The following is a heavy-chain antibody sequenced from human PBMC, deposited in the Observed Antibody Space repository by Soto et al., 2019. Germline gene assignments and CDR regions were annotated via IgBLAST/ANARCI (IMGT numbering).Heavy chain of an antibody. D-gene: IGHD3-16*01. CDR1: GYTFTSYG. V-gene: IGHV1-18*01. CDR3: ARGVWWAPLYY. J-gene: IGHJ4*02. CDR2: INAYNGHT. Sequence: QVQLVQSGAEVKKPGASVKVSCKASGYTFTSYGISWVRQAPGQGLEWMGWINAYNGHTKYSQKLQGRVTMTTDTTTSTAYMGVRSLRSDDTAVYYWARGVWWAPLYYRGQGTLVTVSS.